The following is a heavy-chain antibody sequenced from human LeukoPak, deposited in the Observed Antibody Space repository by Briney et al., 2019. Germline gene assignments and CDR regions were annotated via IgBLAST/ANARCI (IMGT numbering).Heavy chain of an antibody. CDR3: ARDLAYYDSSGYFDY. CDR2: IYYSGST. Sequence: SETLSLTCTVSGGSISSGGYYWSWIRQHPGKGLAWIGYIYYSGSTYYNPSLKSRVTISVDTSKNQFSLKLSSVTAADTAVYYCARDLAYYDSSGYFDYWGQGTLVTVSS. J-gene: IGHJ4*02. D-gene: IGHD3-22*01. V-gene: IGHV4-31*03. CDR1: GGSISSGGYY.